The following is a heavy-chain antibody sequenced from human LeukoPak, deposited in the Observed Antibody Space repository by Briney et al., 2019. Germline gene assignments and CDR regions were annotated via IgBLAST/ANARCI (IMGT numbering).Heavy chain of an antibody. CDR1: GGSISSYY. V-gene: IGHV4-34*01. CDR3: AVLSAGY. J-gene: IGHJ4*02. D-gene: IGHD3-16*01. Sequence: SETLSLTCTVSGGSISSYYWSWIRQPPGKGLEWIGEINHSGSTNYNPSLKSRVTISVDTSKNQFSLKLSSVTAADTAVYYCAVLSAGYWGQGTLVSVSS. CDR2: INHSGST.